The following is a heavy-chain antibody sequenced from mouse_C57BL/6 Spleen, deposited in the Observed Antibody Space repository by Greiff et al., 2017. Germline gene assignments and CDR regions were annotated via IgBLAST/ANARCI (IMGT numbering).Heavy chain of an antibody. CDR1: GYAFSSSW. J-gene: IGHJ1*03. D-gene: IGHD2-12*01. Sequence: VQLQQSGPELVKPGASVKISCKASGYAFSSSWMNWVKQRPGKGLEWIGRIYPGDGDTNYNGKFKGKATLTADKSSSTAYMQLSSLTSEDSAVYFCARKEELRPRGYFDVWGTGTTVTVSS. CDR2: IYPGDGDT. V-gene: IGHV1-82*01. CDR3: ARKEELRPRGYFDV.